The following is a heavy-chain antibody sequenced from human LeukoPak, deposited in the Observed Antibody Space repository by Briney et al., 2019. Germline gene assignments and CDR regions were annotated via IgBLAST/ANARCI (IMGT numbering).Heavy chain of an antibody. Sequence: PGGSLRLSCAASGFTFSSYSMNWVRQAPGKGLEWVSAIIGSGGSTYYADSVKGRFTISRDSSKSTLSLQMNSLRAEDTAVYYCAKGYSSGWYNSFDFWGQGTLVTVSS. J-gene: IGHJ4*02. CDR3: AKGYSSGWYNSFDF. V-gene: IGHV3-23*01. D-gene: IGHD6-19*01. CDR2: IIGSGGST. CDR1: GFTFSSYS.